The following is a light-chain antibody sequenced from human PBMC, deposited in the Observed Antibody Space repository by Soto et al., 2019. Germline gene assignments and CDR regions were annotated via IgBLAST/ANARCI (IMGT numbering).Light chain of an antibody. Sequence: EIVLTQSPATLSLSPGDRATLSCRASQTVSSYLAWYQQKPGQAPRLLIYDASSRATGIPARFSGSGSGTDFTLTITSLVPEDFAVYYCQQRSDWPSTFGGGTKVDIK. CDR1: QTVSSY. J-gene: IGKJ4*01. CDR2: DAS. CDR3: QQRSDWPST. V-gene: IGKV3-11*01.